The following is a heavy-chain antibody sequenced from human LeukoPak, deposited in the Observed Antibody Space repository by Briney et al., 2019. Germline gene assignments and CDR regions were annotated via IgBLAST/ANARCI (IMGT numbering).Heavy chain of an antibody. J-gene: IGHJ6*03. V-gene: IGHV3-48*03. D-gene: IGHD1-1*01. CDR2: ISNSGSTI. Sequence: GGSLRLSCAASGFTFSSYEMNWVRQAPGKGLEWVSYISNSGSTIYYADSVKGRFTISRDNAKNSLYLQMNSLRAEDTAVYYCAREGTGRYYYYYYMDVWGKGTTVTISS. CDR3: AREGTGRYYYYYYMDV. CDR1: GFTFSSYE.